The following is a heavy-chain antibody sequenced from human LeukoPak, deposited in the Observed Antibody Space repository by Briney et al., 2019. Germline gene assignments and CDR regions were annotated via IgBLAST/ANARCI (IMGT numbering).Heavy chain of an antibody. Sequence: SETLSLTCAVYSWSFIGYYWSWIRQPPGKGLEWIGEINHSGSTNYNPSLKSRVTISVDTSKNQFSLKLSSVTAADTAVYYCVRRREGWYLGDYWGQGTLVTVSS. V-gene: IGHV4-34*01. CDR2: INHSGST. J-gene: IGHJ4*02. CDR3: VRRREGWYLGDY. D-gene: IGHD6-19*01. CDR1: SWSFIGYY.